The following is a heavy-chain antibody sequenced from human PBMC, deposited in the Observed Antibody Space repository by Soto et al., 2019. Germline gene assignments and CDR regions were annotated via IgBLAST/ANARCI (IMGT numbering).Heavy chain of an antibody. CDR1: GFTFSSFA. Sequence: EVQLLESGGDLVQPGGSLRLSCAASGFTFSSFAMSWVRQAPGKGLEWVSRVFGHGGGPDYADSVKGRFTISRDNSNNTLFLQMSSLRVDDTAIYYCAKMRGMEVWDYSLDYWGQGTLVTVSS. CDR3: AKMRGMEVWDYSLDY. J-gene: IGHJ4*02. V-gene: IGHV3-23*01. D-gene: IGHD2-21*01. CDR2: VFGHGGGP.